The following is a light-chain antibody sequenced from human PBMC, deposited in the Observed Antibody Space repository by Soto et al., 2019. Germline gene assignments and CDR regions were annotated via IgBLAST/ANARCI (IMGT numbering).Light chain of an antibody. CDR2: EVT. V-gene: IGLV2-8*01. J-gene: IGLJ1*01. Sequence: QSALTQPPSASGSPGQSVTISCTGTSSDVGGYDYVSWYQQHPGKATKLMIYEVTKRPSGVPDRFSGYKSGNTASLTVSGLQAEDEADYYCSSYAGSNNFVFGTGTKLTVL. CDR3: SSYAGSNNFV. CDR1: SSDVGGYDY.